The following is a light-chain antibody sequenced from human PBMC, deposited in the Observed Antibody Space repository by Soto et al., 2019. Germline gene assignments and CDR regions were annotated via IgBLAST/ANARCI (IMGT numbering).Light chain of an antibody. V-gene: IGKV3-20*01. CDR3: EESYSVPLFT. J-gene: IGKJ3*01. CDR1: QSVSSRF. CDR2: AAS. Sequence: EIVLTQSPGTLSLSPGERATLSCRTSQSVSSRFLAWYQQKAGQAPRLLIYAASSRATGIPDRFRGSGSGTDFTLTISRLEPEDFATYFCEESYSVPLFTFGPGTKVDVK.